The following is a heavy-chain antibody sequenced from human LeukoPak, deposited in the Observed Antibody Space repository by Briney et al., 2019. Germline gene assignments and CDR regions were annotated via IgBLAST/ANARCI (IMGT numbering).Heavy chain of an antibody. Sequence: GGSLRLSCAASGFSFSSYAMHWVRQAPGKGLEWVAVITYDGSNKYYADSVKGRFTISRDNSKNTLYLQMNSLRAEDTAVYYCGGPAAPNFDYWGQGTLVTVSS. CDR3: GGPAAPNFDY. J-gene: IGHJ4*02. CDR2: ITYDGSNK. D-gene: IGHD2-2*01. V-gene: IGHV3-30-3*01. CDR1: GFSFSSYA.